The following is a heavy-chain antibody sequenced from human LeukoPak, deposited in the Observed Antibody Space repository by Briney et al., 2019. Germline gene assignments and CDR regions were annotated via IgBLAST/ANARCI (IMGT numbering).Heavy chain of an antibody. CDR2: IQSDGSST. V-gene: IGHV3-74*01. D-gene: IGHD2-2*01. CDR3: ASGYCSSTSCYAFDY. CDR1: GFTFSTYW. J-gene: IGHJ4*02. Sequence: GGSLRLSCAASGFTFSTYWMYWVRQAPGKGLVWLSRIQSDGSSTSYADSVKGRFTISRDNAKNTLYLQMNSLRAEDTAVYYCASGYCSSTSCYAFDYWGQGTLVTVSS.